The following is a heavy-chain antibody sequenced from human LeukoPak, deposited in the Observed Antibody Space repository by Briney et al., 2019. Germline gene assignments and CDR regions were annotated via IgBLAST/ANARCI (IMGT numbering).Heavy chain of an antibody. CDR3: ARDTRGISVAGYYYYFYMDV. CDR1: GFTFSRFG. J-gene: IGHJ6*03. D-gene: IGHD6-19*01. CDR2: ISGSADTT. V-gene: IGHV3-23*01. Sequence: AGGSLRLSCTASGFTFSRFGMGWVRQAPAKGLEWVSSISGSADTTHYTDSVKGRFTISRDNSKNTLFLQMNSLRVEDTAVYYCARDTRGISVAGYYYYFYMDVWGKGTTVTVSS.